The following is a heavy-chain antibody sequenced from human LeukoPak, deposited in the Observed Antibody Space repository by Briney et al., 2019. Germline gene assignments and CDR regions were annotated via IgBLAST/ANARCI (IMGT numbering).Heavy chain of an antibody. CDR2: IIPIFGTA. CDR1: GGTFSSYA. Sequence: SVKVSCKASGGTFSSYAISWVRQAPGQGLEWMGGIIPIFGTANYAQKFQGRVTITADESTSTAYMELSSLRSDDTAVYYCGRGRWSATGSPQFDHWGQATLVTVSS. J-gene: IGHJ5*02. D-gene: IGHD2-8*02. CDR3: GRGRWSATGSPQFDH. V-gene: IGHV1-69*13.